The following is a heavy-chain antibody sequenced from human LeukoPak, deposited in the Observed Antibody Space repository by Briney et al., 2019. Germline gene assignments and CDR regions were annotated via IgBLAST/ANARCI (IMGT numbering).Heavy chain of an antibody. J-gene: IGHJ4*02. D-gene: IGHD2-21*02. Sequence: GGSLRLSCVPSGFPFSSFAMTWVRQAPGKGLEWVSSISGSGGTTYYADSVKGRFTISRDSSKNMLYLHMNRLRAEDTAVYYCARERYCGGDCYSFDYWGQGTLVTVSS. CDR3: ARERYCGGDCYSFDY. V-gene: IGHV3-23*01. CDR2: ISGSGGTT. CDR1: GFPFSSFA.